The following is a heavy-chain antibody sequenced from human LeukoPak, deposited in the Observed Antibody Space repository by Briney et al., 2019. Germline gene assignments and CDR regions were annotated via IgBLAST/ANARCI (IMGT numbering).Heavy chain of an antibody. CDR1: GFTFSSYD. CDR2: IATAGDT. V-gene: IGHV3-13*01. CDR3: ARGGYHAYYLDY. D-gene: IGHD5-18*01. J-gene: IGHJ4*02. Sequence: GGSLRLSCAASGFTFSSYDMHWVRQTTGRGLEWVSAIATAGDTYYPGSVKGRFTISRENAKNSLYLQMNSLRAGDTAVYYCARGGYHAYYLDYWGQGSLVTVSS.